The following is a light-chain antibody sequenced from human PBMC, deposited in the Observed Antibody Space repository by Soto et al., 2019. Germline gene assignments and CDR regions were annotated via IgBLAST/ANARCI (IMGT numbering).Light chain of an antibody. J-gene: IGLJ1*01. CDR3: CSYAGSYTHV. CDR2: DVV. Sequence: QSALTQPRSVSGSPGQSVTISCTGTSSDIGRYNYVSWYQQHPGKAPKLMIYDVVKCPSGVPDRFSGSKSGNTASLTIHGLQADDEADYYCCSYAGSYTHVFGTGTKLTVL. V-gene: IGLV2-11*01. CDR1: SSDIGRYNY.